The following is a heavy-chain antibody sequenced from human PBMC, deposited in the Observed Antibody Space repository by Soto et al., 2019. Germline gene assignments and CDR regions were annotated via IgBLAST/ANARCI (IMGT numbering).Heavy chain of an antibody. J-gene: IGHJ4*02. CDR1: GYTLTELS. CDR2: FDPEDGET. V-gene: IGHV1-24*01. CDR3: ATSITIVGGAPQY. Sequence: ASVKVSCKVSGYTLTELSMHWVRQAPGKGREWMGGFDPEDGETIYAQKFQGRVTMTEDTSTDTAYMELSSMRSEDTDVYYCATSITIVGGAPQYWGQGTLVTVYS. D-gene: IGHD3-3*01.